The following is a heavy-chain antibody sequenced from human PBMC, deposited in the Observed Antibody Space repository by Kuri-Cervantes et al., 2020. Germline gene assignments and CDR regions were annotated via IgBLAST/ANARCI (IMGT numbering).Heavy chain of an antibody. CDR3: ARDMSRIAAAGTSFYYYYMDV. V-gene: IGHV1-3*01. Sequence: ASVKVSCKASGYTFSNYAIHWVRQAPGQRLEWMGRIDGGHGDTRFSQRFQGRVTLTRDTSATTAYMEVSSLRSDDTAVYYCARDMSRIAAAGTSFYYYYMDVWGKGTTVTVSS. CDR2: IDGGHGDT. CDR1: GYTFSNYA. D-gene: IGHD6-13*01. J-gene: IGHJ6*03.